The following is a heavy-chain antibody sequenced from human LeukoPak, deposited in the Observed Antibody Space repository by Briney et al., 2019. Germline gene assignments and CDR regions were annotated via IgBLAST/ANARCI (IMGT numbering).Heavy chain of an antibody. V-gene: IGHV4-31*03. Sequence: PSETLSLTCSVSGGSICSGGYYWTWIRQHPGKGLEWIGHIFYSGSAYYNPSLNSRVSMSVDTSKIQFSLKLSSVTAADTAVYYCARGAATYSSSWYIDYWGQGTLVTVSS. CDR1: GGSICSGGYY. CDR3: ARGAATYSSSWYIDY. J-gene: IGHJ4*02. D-gene: IGHD6-13*01. CDR2: IFYSGSA.